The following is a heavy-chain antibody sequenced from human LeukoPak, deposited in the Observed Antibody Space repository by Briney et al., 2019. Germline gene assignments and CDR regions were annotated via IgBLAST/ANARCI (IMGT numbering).Heavy chain of an antibody. CDR3: VKGSLYSSGCYDY. CDR2: ISGSGTGT. Sequence: PGGSLRLSCAASGFTFRSYAMNWVRQDPGKGLEWVSGISGSGTGTYYADSVKGRFTISRDNSKNTLFLQMNSLRAEDTAVYYCVKGSLYSSGCYDYWGQGTLVTVSA. V-gene: IGHV3-23*01. CDR1: GFTFRSYA. J-gene: IGHJ4*02. D-gene: IGHD6-19*01.